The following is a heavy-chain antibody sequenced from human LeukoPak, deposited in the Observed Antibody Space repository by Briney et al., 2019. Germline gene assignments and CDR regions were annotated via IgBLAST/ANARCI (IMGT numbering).Heavy chain of an antibody. CDR1: GGSFSGYY. V-gene: IGHV4-34*01. CDR3: ARINCSSTSCQPGDY. CDR2: INHSGST. Sequence: SETLSLTCAVYGGSFSGYYWSWIRQPPGKGLEWIGEINHSGSTNYNPSLKSRVTISVDTSKNQFSLKLSSVTAADTAVYYCARINCSSTSCQPGDYWGQATLVTVSS. J-gene: IGHJ4*02. D-gene: IGHD2-2*01.